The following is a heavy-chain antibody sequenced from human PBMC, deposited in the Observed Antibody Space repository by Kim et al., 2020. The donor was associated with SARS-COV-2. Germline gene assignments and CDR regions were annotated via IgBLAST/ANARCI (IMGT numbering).Heavy chain of an antibody. Sequence: AATGKGRFTISRDDSKNTLYLQMDSLETEDTGVYYCSWGVGIAGPGNYVDYWGQGTQVTVSS. D-gene: IGHD6-13*01. V-gene: IGHV3-15*01. CDR3: SWGVGIAGPGNYVDY. J-gene: IGHJ4*02.